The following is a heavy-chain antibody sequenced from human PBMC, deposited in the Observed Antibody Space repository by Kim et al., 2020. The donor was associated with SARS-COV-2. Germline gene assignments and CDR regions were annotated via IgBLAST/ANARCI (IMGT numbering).Heavy chain of an antibody. V-gene: IGHV3-53*01. D-gene: IGHD3-10*01. J-gene: IGHJ6*02. CDR3: AGAMVRGVIITGGMDV. Sequence: DSVKGRFTISRYISKNTLYLQRNSLGAEDTAVYYCAGAMVRGVIITGGMDVWGQGTTVTVSS.